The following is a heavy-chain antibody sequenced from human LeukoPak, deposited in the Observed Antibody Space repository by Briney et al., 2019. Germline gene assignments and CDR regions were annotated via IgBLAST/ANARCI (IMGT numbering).Heavy chain of an antibody. J-gene: IGHJ6*03. CDR1: GGTFSSYA. D-gene: IGHD3-3*01. V-gene: IGHV1-69*13. CDR3: ARVEVTIFGVVTAYPNYYMDV. CDR2: IIPIFGTA. Sequence: GASVKVSCKASGGTFSSYAISWVRQAPGQGLEWMGGIIPIFGTANYAQKFQGRVTITAGESTSTAYMELSSLRSEDTAVYYCARVEVTIFGVVTAYPNYYMDVWGKGTTVTVSS.